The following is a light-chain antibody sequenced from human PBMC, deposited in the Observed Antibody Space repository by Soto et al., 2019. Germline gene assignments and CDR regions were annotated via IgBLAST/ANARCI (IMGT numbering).Light chain of an antibody. Sequence: EIMLTQSPGTLSLSPGERATLSCRASQSVSSSFLAWYQQQPGQAPRLLIYGASIRATGIPDRFSGSGSGTDFTLTISRLEPEDFAMYLCQHCGTSLWTFGQGTKVEIK. CDR1: QSVSSSF. CDR2: GAS. J-gene: IGKJ1*01. CDR3: QHCGTSLWT. V-gene: IGKV3-20*01.